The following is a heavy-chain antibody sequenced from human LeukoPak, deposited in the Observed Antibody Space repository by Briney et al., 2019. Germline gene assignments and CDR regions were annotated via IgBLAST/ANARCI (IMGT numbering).Heavy chain of an antibody. CDR1: GYTFTGYY. J-gene: IGHJ4*02. CDR3: ARDEVPAAIDY. Sequence: ASVKVSCKASGYTFTGYYMHWVRQAPGQGLEWMGWISAYNGNTNYAQKLQGRVTMTTDTSTSTAYMELRSLRSDDTAVYYCARDEVPAAIDYWGQGTLVTVSS. V-gene: IGHV1-18*04. CDR2: ISAYNGNT. D-gene: IGHD2-2*01.